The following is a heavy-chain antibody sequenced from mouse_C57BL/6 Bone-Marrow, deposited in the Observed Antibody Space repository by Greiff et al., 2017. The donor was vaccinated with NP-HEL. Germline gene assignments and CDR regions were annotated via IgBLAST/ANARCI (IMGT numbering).Heavy chain of an antibody. V-gene: IGHV1-59*01. J-gene: IGHJ2*01. CDR3: ATLYDGFF. CDR2: IDPSDSYT. CDR1: GYTFTSYW. Sequence: QVQLQQPGAELVRPGTSVKLSCKASGYTFTSYWMLWVKQRPGQGLEWIGVIDPSDSYTNYNQKFKGKATLTVDTSSSTAYMQLSSLTSEDSAVYYCATLYDGFFWGQGTTLTVSS. D-gene: IGHD2-3*01.